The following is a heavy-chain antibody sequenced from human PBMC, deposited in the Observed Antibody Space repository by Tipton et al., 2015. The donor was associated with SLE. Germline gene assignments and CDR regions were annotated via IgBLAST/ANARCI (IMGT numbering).Heavy chain of an antibody. D-gene: IGHD1-26*01. J-gene: IGHJ4*02. V-gene: IGHV5-51*01. CDR3: ARGSQGGSYSFDY. CDR2: IYPGDSDT. CDR1: GYSFRSYW. Sequence: VQLVQSGAEVKKPGESLKISCKGSGYSFRSYWIGWVRQVPGKGLEWMAFIYPGDSDTRYSPSFQGQVTISADKSISTAYLQWGSLKASDTAMYYCARGSQGGSYSFDYWGQGTLVTVPS.